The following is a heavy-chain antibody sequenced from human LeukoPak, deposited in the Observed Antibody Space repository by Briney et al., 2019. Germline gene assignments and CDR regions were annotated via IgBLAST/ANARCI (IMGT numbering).Heavy chain of an antibody. Sequence: SETLSLTCTVSGGSISSYYWSWIRQPAGKGLEWIGRIYTSGSTNYNPSLKSRVTMSVDTSKNQFSLKLSSVTAADTAVYYCARENISGGRDGLDYWGQGTLVIVSS. D-gene: IGHD2-15*01. V-gene: IGHV4-4*07. J-gene: IGHJ4*02. CDR1: GGSISSYY. CDR3: ARENISGGRDGLDY. CDR2: IYTSGST.